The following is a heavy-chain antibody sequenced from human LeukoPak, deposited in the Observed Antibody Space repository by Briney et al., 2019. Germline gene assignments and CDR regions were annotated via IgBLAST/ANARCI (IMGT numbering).Heavy chain of an antibody. CDR1: GGSISSSNW. CDR2: IYHSGST. J-gene: IGHJ4*02. V-gene: IGHV4-4*02. Sequence: ASETLSLTCAVSGGSISSSNWWSWVRQPPGKGPEWIGEIYHSGSTNYNPSLKRRVTISVDKSKNQFSLKLNSVTAADTAVYYCARVAVAGTIDYWGQGTLVTVSS. CDR3: ARVAVAGTIDY. D-gene: IGHD6-19*01.